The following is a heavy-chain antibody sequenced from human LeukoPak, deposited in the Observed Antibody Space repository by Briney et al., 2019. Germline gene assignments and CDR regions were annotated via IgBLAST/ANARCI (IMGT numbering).Heavy chain of an antibody. CDR3: AKDRSCTGSSCNVGS. V-gene: IGHV3-23*01. D-gene: IGHD2-2*01. J-gene: IGHJ3*01. Sequence: GGSLRLSCAASGFTFSSYAMSWVRQAPGKGLEWVSTFSGTSSTSYADAGKGRVTISRDNSKNTLYLQMNSLKAEDTAVYYCAKDRSCTGSSCNVGSWGQGTMVTVSS. CDR2: FSGTSST. CDR1: GFTFSSYA.